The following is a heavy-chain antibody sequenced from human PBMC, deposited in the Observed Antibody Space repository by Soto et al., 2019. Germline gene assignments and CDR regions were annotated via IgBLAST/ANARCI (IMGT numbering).Heavy chain of an antibody. Sequence: QVQLVQSGAEVKKPGSSVKVSCKASGGTFSSYAISWVRQAPGQGLEWMGGIIPIFGTANYAQKFQGRVTITADESTSTAYMELISLRSEDTAVYYCARDKVGYYDSSGYYLVSVPPDYYYGMDVWGQGTTVTVSS. J-gene: IGHJ6*02. CDR3: ARDKVGYYDSSGYYLVSVPPDYYYGMDV. D-gene: IGHD3-22*01. CDR1: GGTFSSYA. CDR2: IIPIFGTA. V-gene: IGHV1-69*01.